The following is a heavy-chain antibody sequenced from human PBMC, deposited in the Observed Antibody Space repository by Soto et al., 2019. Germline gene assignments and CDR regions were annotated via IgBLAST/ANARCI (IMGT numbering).Heavy chain of an antibody. J-gene: IGHJ3*02. D-gene: IGHD1-20*01. CDR2: IVVGSGNT. V-gene: IGHV1-58*02. Sequence: QMQLVQSGPEVKKPGTSVKVSCKASGFTFTSSAMQWVRQARGQRLEWIGWIVVGSGNTNYAQKCQERVTITREMSTSTAYMELSSLRSEDTAVYYCAAASPIKGIGAFDIWGQGTMVTVSS. CDR3: AAASPIKGIGAFDI. CDR1: GFTFTSSA.